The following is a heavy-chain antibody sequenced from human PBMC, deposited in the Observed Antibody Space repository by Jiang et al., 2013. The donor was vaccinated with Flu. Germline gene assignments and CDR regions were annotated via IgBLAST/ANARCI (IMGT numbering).Heavy chain of an antibody. CDR3: AKDWGPSSGYYLSVLYFDY. J-gene: IGHJ4*02. V-gene: IGHV3-23*01. CDR1: GFTVSSYA. CDR2: ISGDGGST. Sequence: QLLESGGGLVQPGGSLRLSCAASGFTVSSYAMSWVRQAPGKGLEWVSAISGDGGSTYYADSVKGRFTISRDNSKNTLYLQMNSLRAEDTAVYYCAKDWGPSSGYYLSVLYFDYWGQGTLVTVSS. D-gene: IGHD3-22*01.